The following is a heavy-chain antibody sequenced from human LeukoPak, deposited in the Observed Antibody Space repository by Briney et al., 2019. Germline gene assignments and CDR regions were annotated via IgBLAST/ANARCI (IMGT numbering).Heavy chain of an antibody. CDR2: ISSSSSYI. CDR1: GFTFSSYS. J-gene: IGHJ4*02. CDR3: ARDPGVAAADTFDY. D-gene: IGHD6-13*01. V-gene: IGHV3-21*01. Sequence: GGSLRLSCAASGFTFSSYSMNWVRQAPGKGLEWVSSISSSSSYIYYADSVKGRFTISRDNAKNSLYLQMNSLRAEDTAVYYCARDPGVAAADTFDYWGQGTLVTVSS.